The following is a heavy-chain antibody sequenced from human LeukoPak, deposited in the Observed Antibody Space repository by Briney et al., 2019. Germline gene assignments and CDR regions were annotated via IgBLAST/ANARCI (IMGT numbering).Heavy chain of an antibody. CDR2: IGGTSGTT. V-gene: IGHV3-23*01. CDR1: GFTFSSYV. D-gene: IGHD4-23*01. J-gene: IGHJ4*02. Sequence: GGSLRLSCAASGFTFSSYVMTWVRQAPGKGLEWVAIIGGTSGTTYYADSVKGRFTTSRDNSKNTLYLQLNSLRAEDTAIYYCARRTTVVTHFDYWGQGTLVTVSS. CDR3: ARRTTVVTHFDY.